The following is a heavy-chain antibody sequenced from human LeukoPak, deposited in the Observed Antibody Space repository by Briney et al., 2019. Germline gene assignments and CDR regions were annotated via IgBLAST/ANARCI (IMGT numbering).Heavy chain of an antibody. CDR1: GFTFSSYG. Sequence: GGSLRLSCAASGFTFSSYGMHWVRQAPGKGLEWVAVISYDGSNKYYADSVKGRFTISRDNAKNTLYLQMNSLRAEDTAVYYCARGQKPIGWELPRFRTTFDYWGQGTLVTVSS. D-gene: IGHD1-26*01. V-gene: IGHV3-30*03. CDR2: ISYDGSNK. CDR3: ARGQKPIGWELPRFRTTFDY. J-gene: IGHJ4*02.